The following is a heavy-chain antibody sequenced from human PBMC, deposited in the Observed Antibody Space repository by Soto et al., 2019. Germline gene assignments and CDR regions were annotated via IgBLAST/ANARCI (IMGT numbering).Heavy chain of an antibody. CDR2: INHSGTT. D-gene: IGHD4-17*01. J-gene: IGHJ6*02. CDR1: GGSFSGYY. V-gene: IGHV4-34*01. CDR3: ARVTRGDYLLTFSLRGMDV. Sequence: XTLSLPCAVYGGSFSGYYWGWIRQPPGRGLELIGEINHSGTTNYNPSLKSRVTISVDTSKNQFSLKLNSVTAADTAVFYCARVTRGDYLLTFSLRGMDVWGQGTTGTVSS.